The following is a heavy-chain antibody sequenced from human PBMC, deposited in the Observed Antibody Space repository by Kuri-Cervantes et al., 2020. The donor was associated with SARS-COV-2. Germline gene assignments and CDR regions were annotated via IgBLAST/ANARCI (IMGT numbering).Heavy chain of an antibody. CDR1: GFTFSSYG. Sequence: GESLKISCAASGFTFSSYGMHWVRQAPGKGLEWVAVISYDGSNKYYADSVKGRFTISRDNSKNTLYLQMNSLRAEDTAVYYCAKILLPATYYYYYYMDVWGKGTTVTVSS. CDR2: ISYDGSNK. J-gene: IGHJ6*03. CDR3: AKILLPATYYYYYYMDV. D-gene: IGHD2-15*01. V-gene: IGHV3-33*05.